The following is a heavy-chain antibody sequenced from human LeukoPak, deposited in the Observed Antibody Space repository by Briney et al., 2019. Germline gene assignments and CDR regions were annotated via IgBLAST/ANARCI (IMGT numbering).Heavy chain of an antibody. CDR3: ARTLAVAGPNWFDP. CDR2: ISWNSGSI. D-gene: IGHD6-19*01. J-gene: IGHJ5*02. Sequence: GGSLRLSCAASGFTFDDYAMHWVRQAPGKGLEWVSGISWNSGSIGYADSVKGRFTISRDNAKNSLYLQMNSLRAEDTAVYYCARTLAVAGPNWFDPWGQGTLVTVSS. CDR1: GFTFDDYA. V-gene: IGHV3-9*01.